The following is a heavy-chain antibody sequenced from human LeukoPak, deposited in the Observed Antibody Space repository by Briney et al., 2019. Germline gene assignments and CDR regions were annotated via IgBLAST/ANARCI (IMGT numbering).Heavy chain of an antibody. Sequence: ASVKXSCKASGYIFTSYYMHWVRQAPGQGLEWVGLINPTGGSTNYAQNFQGRVTINRDTSTSKVYMEMRRLRDGETGVYYWARAGYDSSGYYSYWGQGTLVTVSS. J-gene: IGHJ4*02. D-gene: IGHD3-22*01. V-gene: IGHV1-46*01. CDR1: GYIFTSYY. CDR2: INPTGGST. CDR3: ARAGYDSSGYYSY.